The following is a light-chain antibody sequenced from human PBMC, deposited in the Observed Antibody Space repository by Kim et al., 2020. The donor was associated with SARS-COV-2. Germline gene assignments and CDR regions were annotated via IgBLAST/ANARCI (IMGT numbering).Light chain of an antibody. CDR1: SRDVGTFNL. Sequence: GQSVPISCTGPSRDVGTFNLVSWYQQHPGKAPKLIISEVNNRPSGVSARFSGSKSGNTATLTISGLQAEDEADYFCCSYAGDSAWVFGGGTQLTVL. CDR3: CSYAGDSAWV. V-gene: IGLV2-23*02. CDR2: EVN. J-gene: IGLJ3*02.